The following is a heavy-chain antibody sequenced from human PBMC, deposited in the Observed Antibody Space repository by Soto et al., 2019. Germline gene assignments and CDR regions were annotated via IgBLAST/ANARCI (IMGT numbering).Heavy chain of an antibody. J-gene: IGHJ5*02. V-gene: IGHV1-69*06. CDR3: ARAVGIAVTGLDL. CDR2: IIPIIDRV. Sequence: QVQLVQSGAEVKKPGSSVKVSCKASGDIVSSYTISWLRQAPRHGLEWMGGIIPIIDRVGYAEKYRGRVTITADKSTTTAYMELTDLRSDDTAVYYCARAVGIAVTGLDLWGPGTVVTVS. CDR1: GDIVSSYT. D-gene: IGHD6-19*01.